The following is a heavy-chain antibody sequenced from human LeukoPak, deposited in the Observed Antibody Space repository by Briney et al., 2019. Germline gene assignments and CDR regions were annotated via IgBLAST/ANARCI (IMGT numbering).Heavy chain of an antibody. D-gene: IGHD2-15*01. Sequence: PSETLSLTCTVSGGSISSSSYYWGWIRQPPGKGLEWIGSIYYSGSTYYNPSLKSRVTISVDTSKNQFSLKLSSVTAADTAVYYCAVVVVAAPTWFDPWGQGTLVTVSS. CDR2: IYYSGST. CDR1: GGSISSSSYY. CDR3: AVVVVAAPTWFDP. V-gene: IGHV4-39*01. J-gene: IGHJ5*02.